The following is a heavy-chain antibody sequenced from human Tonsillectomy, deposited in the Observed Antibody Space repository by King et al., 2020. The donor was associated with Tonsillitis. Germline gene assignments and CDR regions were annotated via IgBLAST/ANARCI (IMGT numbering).Heavy chain of an antibody. V-gene: IGHV3-30*02. J-gene: IGHJ3*01. D-gene: IGHD4-17*01. CDR2: IRYDGTNK. CDR3: AKPMDITPGDGFDV. CDR1: GLIFSNYG. Sequence: VQLVESGGGAVQPGGSLRLSCAASGLIFSNYGMHWVRQAPGKGLEWVAFIRYDGTNKYYADSVKGRFTISRDNSKNTLFLEVSSLRPEDTAIYYCAKPMDITPGDGFDVWGQGTLVTVSS.